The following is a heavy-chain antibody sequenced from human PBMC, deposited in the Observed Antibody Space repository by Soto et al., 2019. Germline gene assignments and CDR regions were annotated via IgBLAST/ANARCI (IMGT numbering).Heavy chain of an antibody. D-gene: IGHD5-18*01. V-gene: IGHV1-8*01. Sequence: ASVKVSCKASGYTFTSYDINWVRQATGQGLEWMGWMNPNSGNTGYAQKFQGRVTMTRNTSISTAYMELSSLRSEDTAVYYCARVDTAMASQEDHFDYWGQGTLVTVSS. CDR1: GYTFTSYD. J-gene: IGHJ4*02. CDR2: MNPNSGNT. CDR3: ARVDTAMASQEDHFDY.